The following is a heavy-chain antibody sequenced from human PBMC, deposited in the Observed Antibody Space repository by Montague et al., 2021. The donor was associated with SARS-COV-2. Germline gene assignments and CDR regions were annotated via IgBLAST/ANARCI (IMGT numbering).Heavy chain of an antibody. CDR3: AGLPDTRARAWFDP. CDR1: GGSINSIY. CDR2: ISHLGST. J-gene: IGHJ5*02. V-gene: IGHV4-59*08. Sequence: SETLSLTCTVSGGSINSIYWGWVRQPPGQGLEWNGYISHLGSTNYNRSLRSRVTISVDTSKNQFSLKLSSVTAADTAVFYCAGLPDTRARAWFDPWGQGTLVTVSS. D-gene: IGHD5-18*01.